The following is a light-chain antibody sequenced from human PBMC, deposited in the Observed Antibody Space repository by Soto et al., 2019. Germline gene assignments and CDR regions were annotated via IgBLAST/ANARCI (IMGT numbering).Light chain of an antibody. CDR3: QQYGRSHPIT. CDR2: GAS. V-gene: IGKV3-20*01. Sequence: EIVLTQSPGTLSLSPGERATLSCRASQSVSSSYLAWYQQKPGQAPRLLIYGASSRATGIPDRFSGSGSGTDVTRTISRLEAEDLAVYYCQQYGRSHPITFGQGTRLEIK. J-gene: IGKJ5*01. CDR1: QSVSSSY.